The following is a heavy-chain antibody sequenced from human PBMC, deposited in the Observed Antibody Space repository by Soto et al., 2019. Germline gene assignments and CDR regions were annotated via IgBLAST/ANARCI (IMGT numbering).Heavy chain of an antibody. V-gene: IGHV3-11*05. CDR2: ISSSSSYT. CDR1: GFTFSDYY. CDR3: ARDLYGDDGSYYGMDV. D-gene: IGHD4-17*01. J-gene: IGHJ6*02. Sequence: QVQLVESGGGLVKPGGSLRLSCAASGFTFSDYYMSWIRQAPGKGLEWVSYISSSSSYTNYADSVKGRFTISRDNAKNSLYLQMNSLRAEDTAVYYCARDLYGDDGSYYGMDVWGQVTTVTVSS.